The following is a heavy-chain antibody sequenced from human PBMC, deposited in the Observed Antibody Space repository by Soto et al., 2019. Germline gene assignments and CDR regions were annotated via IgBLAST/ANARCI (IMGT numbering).Heavy chain of an antibody. Sequence: GGSLRLSCASSVLSFRNFGIHCVRHSPGKWLQWLAVISHDSRDKRFADSMQGRIDISRDNSKNTLYLEMSSLRPEDTALYYCALTGGSTIPDVNGPGCQHWGRGSLVTVSS. CDR1: VLSFRNFG. CDR2: ISHDSRDK. D-gene: IGHD5-12*01. CDR3: ALTGGSTIPDVNGPGCQH. J-gene: IGHJ1*01. V-gene: IGHV3-30*03.